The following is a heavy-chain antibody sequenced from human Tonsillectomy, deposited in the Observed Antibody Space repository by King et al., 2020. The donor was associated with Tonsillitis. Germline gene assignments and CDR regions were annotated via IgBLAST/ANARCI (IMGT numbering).Heavy chain of an antibody. CDR3: ARRRYYDSSGYYKGAFDI. V-gene: IGHV4-39*01. J-gene: IGHJ3*02. D-gene: IGHD3-22*01. CDR1: GGSISSSSYY. CDR2: IYYSGST. Sequence: LQLQESGPGLVKPSETLSLTCTVSGGSISSSSYYWGWIRQPPGKGLEWIGSIYYSGSTYYNPSLKSRVTISVDTSKNQFSPKLSSVTAADTAVYYCARRRYYDSSGYYKGAFDIWGQGTMVTVSS.